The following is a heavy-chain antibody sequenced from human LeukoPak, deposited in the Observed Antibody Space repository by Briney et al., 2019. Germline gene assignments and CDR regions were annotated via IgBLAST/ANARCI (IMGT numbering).Heavy chain of an antibody. Sequence: GGSLTLPCAASGFTFSSYWMSWLRQAPGKGLVWVGNIKQDGSEKYYVDSVKGRFTISRDNAKNSLYLQMNSRRAEDTAVYYCARDHLPYYYYYMYVWGKGTTVTVSS. J-gene: IGHJ6*03. CDR3: ARDHLPYYYYYMYV. V-gene: IGHV3-7*01. CDR2: IKQDGSEK. CDR1: GFTFSSYW.